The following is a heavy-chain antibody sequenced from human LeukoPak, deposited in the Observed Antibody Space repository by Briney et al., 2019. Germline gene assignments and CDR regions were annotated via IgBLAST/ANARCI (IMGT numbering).Heavy chain of an antibody. CDR2: IIIIFGAA. J-gene: IGHJ4*02. V-gene: IGHV1-69*05. Sequence: AVKVSCKASGGTFSRYAISWVRQAPGQGIEWVGGIIIIFGAANYAQTFQGRVTITTDESTSTADMEQSRLRTEDTAVYYCARKGHHGYCSGGSSPFDHWGQGTLVTVSS. CDR3: ARKGHHGYCSGGSSPFDH. CDR1: GGTFSRYA. D-gene: IGHD2-15*01.